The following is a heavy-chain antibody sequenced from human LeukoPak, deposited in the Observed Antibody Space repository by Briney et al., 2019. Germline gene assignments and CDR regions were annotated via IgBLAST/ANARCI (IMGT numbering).Heavy chain of an antibody. V-gene: IGHV3-7*01. CDR3: ARDQKYYYDSSGYGY. J-gene: IGHJ4*02. Sequence: GGSLRLSCAAYGFTFSSYWMSWVRQAPGKGLEWVANIKQDGSEKYYVDSVKGRFTISRDNAKNSLYLQMNSLRAEDTAVYYCARDQKYYYDSSGYGYWGQGTLVTVSS. D-gene: IGHD3-22*01. CDR1: GFTFSSYW. CDR2: IKQDGSEK.